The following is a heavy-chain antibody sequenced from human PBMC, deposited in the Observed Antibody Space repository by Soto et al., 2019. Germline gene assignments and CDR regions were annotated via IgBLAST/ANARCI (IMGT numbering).Heavy chain of an antibody. V-gene: IGHV3-7*01. CDR2: IKPDGSDK. CDR1: GFTFRNDW. J-gene: IGHJ4*02. Sequence: EVQLVESGGCLVQPGGSLRLSCAASGFTFRNDWMGWVRQTPDKGLEWVANIKPDGSDKYYVDSVKGRFTISRDNAKNSLFFQMNSLRVEDTAVYYCARENYFDYWGQGTLVTVSS. CDR3: ARENYFDY.